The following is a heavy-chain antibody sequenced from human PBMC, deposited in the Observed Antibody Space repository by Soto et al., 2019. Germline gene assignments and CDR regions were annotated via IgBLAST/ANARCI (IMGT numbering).Heavy chain of an antibody. V-gene: IGHV3-30-3*01. CDR1: GFTFSSYA. CDR3: ARVERGFDY. J-gene: IGHJ4*02. Sequence: LRLSCAASGFTFSSYAMHWVRQAPGKGLEWVAVISYDGSNKYYADSVKGRFTISRDNSKNTLYLQMNSLRAEDTAVDYCARVERGFDYWGQGTLVTVSS. CDR2: ISYDGSNK.